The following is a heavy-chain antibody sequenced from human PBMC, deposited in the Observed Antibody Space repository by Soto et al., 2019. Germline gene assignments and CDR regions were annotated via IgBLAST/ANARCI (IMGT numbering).Heavy chain of an antibody. CDR3: ARGARMTMIVVAPDGAFDI. Sequence: QVQLVESGGGVVQPGRSLRLSCAASGFTFSSYGMHWVRQAPGKGLEWVAVIWYDGSNKYYADSVKGRFTISRDNSKNTLYLQMNSLRAEDTAVYYCARGARMTMIVVAPDGAFDICGQGTMVTVSS. V-gene: IGHV3-33*01. CDR2: IWYDGSNK. J-gene: IGHJ3*02. CDR1: GFTFSSYG. D-gene: IGHD3-22*01.